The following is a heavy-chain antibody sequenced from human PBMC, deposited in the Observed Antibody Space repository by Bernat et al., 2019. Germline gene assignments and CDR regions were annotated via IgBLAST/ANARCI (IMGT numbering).Heavy chain of an antibody. V-gene: IGHV4-31*03. Sequence: QVQLQESGPGLVKPSQTRSLTCTVSGGSISSGGYYWSWIRQHPGKGLEWIGYIYYSGSTYYNPSLKSRVTISVDTSKNQFSLKLSSVTAADTAVYYCATEDLGAPSGFDPWGQGTLVTVSS. CDR1: GGSISSGGYY. J-gene: IGHJ5*02. CDR3: ATEDLGAPSGFDP. CDR2: IYYSGST. D-gene: IGHD2-15*01.